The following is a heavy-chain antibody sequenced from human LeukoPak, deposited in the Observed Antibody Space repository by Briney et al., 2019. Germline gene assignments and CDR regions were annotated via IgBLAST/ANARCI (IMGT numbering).Heavy chain of an antibody. CDR2: IYTTGST. Sequence: PSETLSLTCTVSGGSISSYYWSWIRQPAGKGLEWIGRIYTTGSTNYNPSLKSRVTMSVDTSKNQFSLNLTSVTAADTAVYYCARDRTYGGNSGFAYWGQGNLVTVSS. V-gene: IGHV4-4*07. D-gene: IGHD4-23*01. CDR3: ARDRTYGGNSGFAY. CDR1: GGSISSYY. J-gene: IGHJ4*02.